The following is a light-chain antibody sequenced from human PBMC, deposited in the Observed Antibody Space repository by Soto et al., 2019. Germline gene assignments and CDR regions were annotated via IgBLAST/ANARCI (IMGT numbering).Light chain of an antibody. CDR1: QSVSSSY. J-gene: IGKJ1*01. Sequence: EIVLTQSPGTLSLSPGERATLSCRASQSVSSSYLAWYQQKPGQAPRLLIYGASSRATDIPDRFSGSGSGIDFTLTISRLEPEDFAVYYCQQYGSSPTWTFGQGTKVDIK. V-gene: IGKV3-20*01. CDR3: QQYGSSPTWT. CDR2: GAS.